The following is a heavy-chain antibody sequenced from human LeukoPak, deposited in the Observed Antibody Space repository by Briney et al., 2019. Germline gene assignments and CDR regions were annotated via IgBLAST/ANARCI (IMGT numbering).Heavy chain of an antibody. CDR1: GCTISSYA. CDR3: ARDGMSMDFYYYYGMDV. Sequence: SVRVSCKASGCTISSYAIGWVRQAPGQWLEWMGGIIPIFGTANYAQKFQGRVTITADESTSTAYMELSSLRSEDTAVYYCARDGMSMDFYYYYGMDVWGQGTTVTVSS. V-gene: IGHV1-69*13. D-gene: IGHD3/OR15-3a*01. J-gene: IGHJ6*02. CDR2: IIPIFGTA.